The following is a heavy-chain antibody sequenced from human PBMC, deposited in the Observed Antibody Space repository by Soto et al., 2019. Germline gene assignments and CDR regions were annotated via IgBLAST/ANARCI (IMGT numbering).Heavy chain of an antibody. CDR2: ISGSGGST. V-gene: IGHV3-23*01. J-gene: IGHJ4*02. D-gene: IGHD3-10*01. CDR1: GFTFSSYA. Sequence: GGSLRLSCAASGFTFSSYAMSWVRQAPGKGLEWVSAISGSGGSTYYADSVKGRFTISRDNSKNTLYLQMNSLRAEDTAVYYCAKDPRVSTHYYGSGRPFDYWGQGTLVTVSS. CDR3: AKDPRVSTHYYGSGRPFDY.